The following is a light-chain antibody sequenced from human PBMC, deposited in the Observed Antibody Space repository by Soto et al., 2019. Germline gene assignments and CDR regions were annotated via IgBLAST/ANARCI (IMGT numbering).Light chain of an antibody. CDR2: YDS. J-gene: IGLJ1*01. CDR3: QVWDSSSDHRRV. CDR1: NIGSKS. V-gene: IGLV3-21*04. Sequence: SYELTQPPSVSVAPGKTARITCGGKNIGSKSVHWYQQKPGQARVLVIYYDSDRPSGIPERFSGSNSGNTATLTISRVEAGDEADHYCQVWDSSSDHRRVFGTGTKLTVL.